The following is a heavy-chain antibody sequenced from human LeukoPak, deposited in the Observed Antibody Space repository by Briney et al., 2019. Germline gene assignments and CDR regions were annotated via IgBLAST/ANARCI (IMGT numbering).Heavy chain of an antibody. Sequence: GGSLRLACAASGFTFSSYAMTWVRQAPGKGLEWVSAFSSSSGYIYYADSVKGRFTISRDNAKNSLYLQMNSLRAEDTAVYYCAREGSSSSPLDYWGQGTLVTVSS. CDR1: GFTFSSYA. CDR3: AREGSSSSPLDY. J-gene: IGHJ4*02. D-gene: IGHD6-6*01. CDR2: FSSSSGYI. V-gene: IGHV3-21*01.